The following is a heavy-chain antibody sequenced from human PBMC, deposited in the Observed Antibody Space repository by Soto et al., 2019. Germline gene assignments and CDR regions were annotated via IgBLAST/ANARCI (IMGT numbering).Heavy chain of an antibody. CDR2: IYYSGST. Sequence: QVQLQESGPGLVKPSQTLSLTFTVSGGSISSGGYYWSWIRQHPGKGLEWIGYIYYSGSTYYNPSLKGRVTISVDTSKNQFSLKLSSVTAADTAVYYCARTTMVREFDYWGQGTLVTVSS. D-gene: IGHD3-10*01. V-gene: IGHV4-31*03. J-gene: IGHJ4*02. CDR1: GGSISSGGYY. CDR3: ARTTMVREFDY.